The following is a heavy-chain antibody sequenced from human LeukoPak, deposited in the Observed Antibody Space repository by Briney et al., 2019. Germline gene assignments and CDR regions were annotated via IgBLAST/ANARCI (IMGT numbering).Heavy chain of an antibody. CDR3: AGLQGHSYYYMDV. CDR1: GGSFSSYY. V-gene: IGHV4-34*01. Sequence: SETLSLTCAVYGGSFSSYYWSWIRQPPGRGLEWIGDIDHGGITNCNPSLKSRVTISVDTSKNQFSLTLRSVTAADTAVYYCAGLQGHSYYYMDVWGRGTTVTVSS. J-gene: IGHJ6*03. CDR2: IDHGGIT.